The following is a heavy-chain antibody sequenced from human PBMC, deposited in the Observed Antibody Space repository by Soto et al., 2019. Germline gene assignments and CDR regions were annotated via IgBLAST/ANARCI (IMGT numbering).Heavy chain of an antibody. V-gene: IGHV4-34*01. J-gene: IGHJ6*02. CDR2: INHSGST. Sequence: SETLSLTCAVYGGSFSGYYWSWIRQPPGKGLEWIGEINHSGSTNYNPSLKSRVTISVDTSKNQFSLKLSSVTAADTAVYYCARGPGVRYSSIWLFDDYYYGKAVWGQGTSVPVSS. D-gene: IGHD6-13*01. CDR3: ARGPGVRYSSIWLFDDYYYGKAV. CDR1: GGSFSGYY.